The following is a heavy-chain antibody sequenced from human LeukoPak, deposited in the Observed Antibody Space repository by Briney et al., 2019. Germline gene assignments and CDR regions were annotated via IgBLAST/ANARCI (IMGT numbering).Heavy chain of an antibody. CDR2: IYYSGST. CDR3: ARSRITMVRGVIITVPHNY. Sequence: KPSETLSLTCTVSGGSISSSSYYWGWIRQPPGKGLEWIGSIYYSGSTYYNPSLKSRVTISVDTSKNQFSLKLSSVTAADTAVYYCARSRITMVRGVIITVPHNYWGQGTLVTVSS. CDR1: GGSISSSSYY. J-gene: IGHJ4*02. D-gene: IGHD3-10*01. V-gene: IGHV4-39*07.